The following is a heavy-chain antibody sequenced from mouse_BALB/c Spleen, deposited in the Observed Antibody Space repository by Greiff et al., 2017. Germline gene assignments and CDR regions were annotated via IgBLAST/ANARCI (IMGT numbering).Heavy chain of an antibody. V-gene: IGHV5-6-5*01. CDR3: AREGIRRGFAY. Sequence: DVHLVESGGGLVKPGGSLKLSCAASGFTFSSYAMSWVRQTPEKRLEWVASISSGGSTYYPDSVKGRFTISRDNARNILYLQMSSLRSEDTAMYYCAREGIRRGFAYWGQGTLVTVSA. J-gene: IGHJ3*01. CDR1: GFTFSSYA. CDR2: ISSGGST. D-gene: IGHD2-12*01.